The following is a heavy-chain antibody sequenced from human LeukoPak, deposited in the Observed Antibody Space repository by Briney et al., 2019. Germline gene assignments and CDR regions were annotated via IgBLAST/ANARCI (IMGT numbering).Heavy chain of an antibody. CDR1: GFTFSDYY. Sequence: GGSLRLSCAASGFTFSDYYMSWIRQAPGKGLEWVSYLSSSSSYTNYADSVKGRFTISRDNAKNSLYLQMNSLRAEDTAVYYCARSDIVVVPAAPTLDVWGKGTTVTVSS. V-gene: IGHV3-11*06. CDR3: ARSDIVVVPAAPTLDV. D-gene: IGHD2-2*01. J-gene: IGHJ6*04. CDR2: LSSSSSYT.